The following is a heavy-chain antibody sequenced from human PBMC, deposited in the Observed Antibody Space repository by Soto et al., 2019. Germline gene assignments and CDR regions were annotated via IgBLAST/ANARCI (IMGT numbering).Heavy chain of an antibody. CDR3: AKXAPYYYDSSRYYGPFDY. Sequence: PGGSLRLSCAASGFTFSSYGIHWVRQAPGKGLEWVALISYDGSNKYYADSVKGRFTISRDNSKNTLYLQMNSLRAEDTAMYYCAKXAPYYYDSSRYYGPFDYWGQGTLVTVSS. CDR1: GFTFSSYG. D-gene: IGHD3-22*01. CDR2: ISYDGSNK. V-gene: IGHV3-30*18. J-gene: IGHJ4*02.